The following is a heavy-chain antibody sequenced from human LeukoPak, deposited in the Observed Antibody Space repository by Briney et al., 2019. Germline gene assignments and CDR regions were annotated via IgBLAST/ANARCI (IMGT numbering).Heavy chain of an antibody. CDR2: IIPIFGTA. J-gene: IGHJ4*02. Sequence: ASVKVSCKASGGTFSSYAISWVRQAPGQGLEWMGGIIPIFGTANYAQKFQGRVTITADKSTSTAYMELSSLRSEDTAVYYCARAPKDGYNQRYFDYWGQGTLVTVSS. CDR1: GGTFSSYA. D-gene: IGHD5-24*01. V-gene: IGHV1-69*06. CDR3: ARAPKDGYNQRYFDY.